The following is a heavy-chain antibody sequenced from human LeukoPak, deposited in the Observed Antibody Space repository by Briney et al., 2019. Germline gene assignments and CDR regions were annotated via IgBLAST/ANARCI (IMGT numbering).Heavy chain of an antibody. CDR1: GYTFPSYD. CDR2: MNPNSGNT. J-gene: IGHJ5*02. Sequence: ASVKVSCKASGYTFPSYDINWVRQATGQGLEWMGWMNPNSGNTGYAQKFQGRVTMTRNTSISTAYMELSSLRSEDTAVYYCARGPLVRLPSSFDPWGQGTLVTVSS. CDR3: ARGPLVRLPSSFDP. V-gene: IGHV1-8*01. D-gene: IGHD3-16*02.